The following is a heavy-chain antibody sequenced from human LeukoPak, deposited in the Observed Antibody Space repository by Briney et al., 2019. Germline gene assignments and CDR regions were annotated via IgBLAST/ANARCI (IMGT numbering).Heavy chain of an antibody. D-gene: IGHD4-11*01. Sequence: PSETLPLTCTVSGGSISSYYWSWIRQPPGKELDWMGYIYYSGSTNYNPSLKSRVTISVDTSKNQFSLKLSSVTAADTAVYYCARQIYSNYQLSWFDPWGQGTLVTVSS. CDR3: ARQIYSNYQLSWFDP. V-gene: IGHV4-59*08. CDR2: IYYSGST. CDR1: GGSISSYY. J-gene: IGHJ5*02.